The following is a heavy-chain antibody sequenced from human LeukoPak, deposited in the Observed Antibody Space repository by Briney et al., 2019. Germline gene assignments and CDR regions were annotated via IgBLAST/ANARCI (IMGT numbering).Heavy chain of an antibody. Sequence: GGSLRLSCAASGFTFSSYAMTWVRQAPGKGLAWVSTVGAGGRRTYYADSVRGRFTISRDNSKNTPYLQMNTLRAEDTAVYYCAKGLDYYGSGSYDHWGQGTLVTVSS. D-gene: IGHD3-10*01. J-gene: IGHJ4*02. CDR1: GFTFSSYA. CDR2: VGAGGRRT. V-gene: IGHV3-23*01. CDR3: AKGLDYYGSGSYDH.